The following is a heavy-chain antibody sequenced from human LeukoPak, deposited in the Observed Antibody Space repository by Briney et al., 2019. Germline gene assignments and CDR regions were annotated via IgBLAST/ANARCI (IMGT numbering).Heavy chain of an antibody. CDR2: ISTSSTYI. V-gene: IGHV3-21*01. CDR1: GFTFSSYN. J-gene: IGHJ5*02. Sequence: GGSLRLSCAASGFTFSSYNRNWVRQAPGKGLEWVSSISTSSTYIYYTDSVKGRFTMSRDNAKNSMYLQMNSLRAEDTAVYYCARGPDRVGWLPDNWFDPWGQGTLVTVSS. D-gene: IGHD6-19*01. CDR3: ARGPDRVGWLPDNWFDP.